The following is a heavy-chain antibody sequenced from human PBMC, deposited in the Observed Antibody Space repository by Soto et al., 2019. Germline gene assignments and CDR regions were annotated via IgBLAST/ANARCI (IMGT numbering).Heavy chain of an antibody. CDR3: ARDNNWSYDY. CDR2: IGPDGTTT. V-gene: IGHV3-74*01. Sequence: GWSLRLSCAASGFTFSSHWMHWVRQAPGKGLVWVSHIGPDGTTTRDADSVQGRFTISRDNARNTLYLQMDSLRDEDTAVYYCARDNNWSYDYWRQRIQVTVSS. D-gene: IGHD1-1*01. J-gene: IGHJ4*02. CDR1: GFTFSSHW.